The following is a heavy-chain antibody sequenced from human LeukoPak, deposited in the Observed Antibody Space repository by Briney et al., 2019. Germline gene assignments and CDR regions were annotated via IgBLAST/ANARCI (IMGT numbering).Heavy chain of an antibody. CDR2: ISYDGSNK. V-gene: IGHV3-30-3*01. D-gene: IGHD4-11*01. CDR3: ARDGASYSNYEGNFDY. J-gene: IGHJ4*02. Sequence: GRSLRLSCAASGFTFSSYAMHWVRQAPGKGLEWVAVISYDGSNKYYADSVKGRFTISRDNAKNSLYLQMNSLRAEDTAVYYCARDGASYSNYEGNFDYWGQGTLVTVSS. CDR1: GFTFSSYA.